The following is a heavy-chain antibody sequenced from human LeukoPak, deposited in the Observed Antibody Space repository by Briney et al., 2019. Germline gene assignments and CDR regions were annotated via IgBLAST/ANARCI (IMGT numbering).Heavy chain of an antibody. Sequence: ASVTVSCMASGYTFTSYDINWVRQASGQGVEGMGWMNSNSDNTGYAQKFQGRVTMTRNTSISTAYMELSSLRSEDTAVYYCARGTRIAAADSYYFDYWGQGTLVTVSS. J-gene: IGHJ4*02. D-gene: IGHD6-13*01. CDR2: MNSNSDNT. V-gene: IGHV1-8*01. CDR3: ARGTRIAAADSYYFDY. CDR1: GYTFTSYD.